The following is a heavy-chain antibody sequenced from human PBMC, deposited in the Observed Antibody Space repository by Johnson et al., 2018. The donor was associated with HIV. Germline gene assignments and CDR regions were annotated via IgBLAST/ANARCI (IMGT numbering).Heavy chain of an antibody. J-gene: IGHJ3*02. CDR1: GFTFSSYW. CDR2: ISGGEDDT. CDR3: ASVPMIVVLDGAFDI. Sequence: VQLVESGGGLVQPGGSLRLSCVVSGFTFSSYWMHWVRQAPGKGLEWVSFISGGEDDTYYADSVQGRFTISRDNSKNTLYLQMNSLGAEDTAVYFCASVPMIVVLDGAFDIWGQGTMVTVSS. D-gene: IGHD3-22*01. V-gene: IGHV3-23*04.